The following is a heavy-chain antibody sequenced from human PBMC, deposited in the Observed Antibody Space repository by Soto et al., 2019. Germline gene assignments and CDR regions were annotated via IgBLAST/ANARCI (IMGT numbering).Heavy chain of an antibody. D-gene: IGHD3-10*01. CDR1: GGSISSSSYY. CDR3: ARLGDYYGSGSYYDY. Sequence: QLQLQESGPGLVKPSETLSLTCSVSGGSISSSSYYWGWIRQPPGKGLEWIGSIYYSGSTYYNPSLKSRVTISVDTPKNQFSLKLSSVTAADTAVFYCARLGDYYGSGSYYDYWGQGTLVTVSS. V-gene: IGHV4-39*01. J-gene: IGHJ4*02. CDR2: IYYSGST.